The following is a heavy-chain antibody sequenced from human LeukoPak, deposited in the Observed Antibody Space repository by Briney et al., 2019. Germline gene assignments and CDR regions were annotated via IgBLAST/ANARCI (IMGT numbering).Heavy chain of an antibody. CDR2: ISNSGSIT. D-gene: IGHD1-26*01. CDR1: GFGFSDCE. CDR3: AREWGATGRKPFDY. Sequence: PGGSLRLSCAASGFGFSDCEMSWFRQAPGKGLEWLSYISNSGSITKYAESLKGRLTISRDNAKKSVYLQMNSLRAEDTALYYCAREWGATGRKPFDYWGQGTLVTVSS. V-gene: IGHV3-11*05. J-gene: IGHJ4*02.